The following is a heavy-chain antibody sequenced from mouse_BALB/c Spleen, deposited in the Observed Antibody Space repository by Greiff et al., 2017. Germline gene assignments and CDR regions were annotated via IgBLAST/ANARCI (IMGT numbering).Heavy chain of an antibody. Sequence: DVMLVESGGGLVQPGGSRKLSCAASGFTFSSFGMHWVRQAPEKGLEWVAYISSGSSTIYYADTVKGRFTISRDNPKNTLFLQMTSLRSEDTAMYYCARYGNYVSYAMDYWGQGTSVTVSS. CDR3: ARYGNYVSYAMDY. CDR1: GFTFSSFG. V-gene: IGHV5-17*02. J-gene: IGHJ4*01. D-gene: IGHD2-1*01. CDR2: ISSGSSTI.